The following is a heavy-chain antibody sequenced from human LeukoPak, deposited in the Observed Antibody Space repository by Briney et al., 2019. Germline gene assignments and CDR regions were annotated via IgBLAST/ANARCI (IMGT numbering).Heavy chain of an antibody. D-gene: IGHD2-2*01. V-gene: IGHV1-18*01. Sequence: ASVKVSCKASGYTFTSYGISWVRQAPGQGLEWMGWICAYNGNTNYAQKLQGKVTMTTDTSTSTAYMELRSLRSDDTAVYYCALDIPAAPKWFDPWGQGTLVTVSS. CDR2: ICAYNGNT. J-gene: IGHJ5*02. CDR3: ALDIPAAPKWFDP. CDR1: GYTFTSYG.